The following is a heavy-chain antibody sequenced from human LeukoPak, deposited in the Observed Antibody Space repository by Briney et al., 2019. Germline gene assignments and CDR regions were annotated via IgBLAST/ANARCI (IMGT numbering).Heavy chain of an antibody. CDR2: IYTRGST. Sequence: SETLSLTCTVSGGSISSGSYYWSWIRQPAGKGLEWIGRIYTRGSTNYNPSLKSRVTISVDRSKNQFSLKLSSVTAADTAVYYCASRQEKSLPAAMFVFGCYFDYWGQGTLVTVSS. D-gene: IGHD2-2*01. V-gene: IGHV4-61*02. CDR1: GGSISSGSYY. CDR3: ASRQEKSLPAAMFVFGCYFDY. J-gene: IGHJ4*02.